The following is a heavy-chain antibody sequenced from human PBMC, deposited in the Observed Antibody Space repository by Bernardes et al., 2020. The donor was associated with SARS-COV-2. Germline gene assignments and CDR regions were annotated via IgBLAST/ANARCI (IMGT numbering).Heavy chain of an antibody. Sequence: ASVKVSCKASNYTFTRYGISWVRQAPGQGLEWMGWINGYNSNTHTVQKFQGRVTMTTEKSTSTAYMELRSLRSDDTAVYYCAREQWLGRHDAFDIWGQGTMVTVSS. D-gene: IGHD6-19*01. V-gene: IGHV1-18*01. CDR2: INGYNSNT. CDR3: AREQWLGRHDAFDI. J-gene: IGHJ3*02. CDR1: NYTFTRYG.